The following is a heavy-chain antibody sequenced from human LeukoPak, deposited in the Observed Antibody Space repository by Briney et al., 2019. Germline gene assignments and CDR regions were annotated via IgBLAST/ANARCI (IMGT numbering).Heavy chain of an antibody. CDR1: GFTFSSYS. J-gene: IGHJ4*02. CDR3: ASSHDSSGND. D-gene: IGHD3-22*01. CDR2: ISSSSSYI. Sequence: KAGGSLRLSCAASGFTFSSYSINWVRQAPGKGLEWVSSISSSSSYIYYADSVKGRFTISRDNTKNSLYLEMNSLRVDDTALYFCASSHDSSGNDWGQGTMVTVSS. V-gene: IGHV3-21*01.